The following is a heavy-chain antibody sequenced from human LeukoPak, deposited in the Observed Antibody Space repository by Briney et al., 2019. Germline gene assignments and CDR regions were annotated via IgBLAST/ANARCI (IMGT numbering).Heavy chain of an antibody. CDR1: GFTFSRYA. J-gene: IGHJ4*02. D-gene: IGHD6-13*01. CDR2: ISYDGSNK. Sequence: GGSLRLSCAASGFTFSRYAMHWVRQAPGKGLEWVAVISYDGSNKFYADSVKGRFTISRDNSKNTLYLQMNSLRAEDTAVYYCASIIAAAAGDYWGQGTLVTVSS. V-gene: IGHV3-30-3*01. CDR3: ASIIAAAAGDY.